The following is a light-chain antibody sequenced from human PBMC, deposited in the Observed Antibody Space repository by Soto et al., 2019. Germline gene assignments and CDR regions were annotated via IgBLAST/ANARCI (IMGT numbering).Light chain of an antibody. V-gene: IGLV2-14*03. Sequence: QSALTRPASVSVSPGQSITSSCTGTSSDIGFYNYVSWYQQYPGKAPNLVTYGVTNQPSGVSYRFSGSKSGSTASLTISGLRDEDEADYYCSSSSTIFFYVFGTGAKVTVL. CDR3: SSSSTIFFYV. J-gene: IGLJ1*01. CDR1: SSDIGFYNY. CDR2: GVT.